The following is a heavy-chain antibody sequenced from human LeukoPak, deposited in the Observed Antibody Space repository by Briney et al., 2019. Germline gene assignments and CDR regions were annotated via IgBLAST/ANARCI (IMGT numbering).Heavy chain of an antibody. CDR3: ARDRYYDILTGYYRGAYNWFDP. V-gene: IGHV4-59*12. D-gene: IGHD3-9*01. CDR2: IYYSGST. CDR1: GGSISSYY. Sequence: SETLSLTCTVSGGSISSYYWSWIRQPPGKGLEWIGYIYYSGSTNYNPSLKSRVTISVDTSKNQFSLKLSSVTAADTAVYYCARDRYYDILTGYYRGAYNWFDPWGQGTLVTVSS. J-gene: IGHJ5*02.